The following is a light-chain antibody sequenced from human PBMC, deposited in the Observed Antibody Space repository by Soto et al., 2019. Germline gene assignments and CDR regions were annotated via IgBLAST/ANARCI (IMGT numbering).Light chain of an antibody. CDR3: QQYGSSPIT. J-gene: IGKJ5*01. Sequence: EVVLTQSPGTLSLSPGERATLSCRASQSVSSSYLAWYQQKSGQAPRLLIYGASSRAPGIPDRFSGSGYGTDFTLTISRLEPEDFAAYYCQQYGSSPITFGQGTRLEIK. V-gene: IGKV3-20*01. CDR2: GAS. CDR1: QSVSSSY.